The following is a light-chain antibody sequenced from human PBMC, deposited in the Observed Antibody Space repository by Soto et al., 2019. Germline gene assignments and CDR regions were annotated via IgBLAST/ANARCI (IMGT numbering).Light chain of an antibody. J-gene: IGKJ1*01. V-gene: IGKV1-5*01. CDR2: DAS. Sequence: DIQMTQSPSTLSASVGDRVTITCRASQSISSWLAWYQQKPGKAPKLLIYDASSLESGVPSRFSGGGSGTVSPLTISSLQADDFASYYYQQYNSYWTFGQGTKVEIK. CDR3: QQYNSYWT. CDR1: QSISSW.